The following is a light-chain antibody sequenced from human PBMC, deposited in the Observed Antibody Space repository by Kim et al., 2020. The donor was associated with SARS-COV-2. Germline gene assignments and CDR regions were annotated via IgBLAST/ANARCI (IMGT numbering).Light chain of an antibody. J-gene: IGLJ2*01. CDR3: SSYAGGNIVV. V-gene: IGLV2-8*01. CDR1: SSDVGGYKY. CDR2: EVS. Sequence: QSVLTQPPSASGSPGQSVTISCTGTSSDVGGYKYVSWYQQHPGKAPKLMIYEVSKRPSGVPDRFSGSKSGNTASLTVSGLQAEDEADYYCSSYAGGNIVVFGGGTQLTVL.